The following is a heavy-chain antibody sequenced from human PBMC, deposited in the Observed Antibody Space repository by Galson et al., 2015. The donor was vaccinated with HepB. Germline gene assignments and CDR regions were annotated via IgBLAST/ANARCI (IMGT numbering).Heavy chain of an antibody. V-gene: IGHV4-39*01. CDR3: ARGRRTSIAVAGIGY. J-gene: IGHJ4*02. D-gene: IGHD6-19*01. Sequence: SETLSLTCTVSGGSISSSSYYWGWIRQPPGKGLEWIGSIYYSGSTYYNPSLKSRVTISVDTSKNQFSLKLSSMTAADTAVYYCARGRRTSIAVAGIGYWGQGTLVTVSS. CDR2: IYYSGST. CDR1: GGSISSSSYY.